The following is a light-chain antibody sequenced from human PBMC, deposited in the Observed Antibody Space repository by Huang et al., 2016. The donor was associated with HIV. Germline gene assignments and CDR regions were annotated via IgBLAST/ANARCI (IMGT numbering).Light chain of an antibody. CDR2: GAS. V-gene: IGKV3-15*01. CDR3: QQYNNWPPWT. CDR1: QSVSSN. J-gene: IGKJ1*01. Sequence: EIVMTQSPATLSVSPGESATLSCRASQSVSSNLAWYQHKPGQAPRHLIYGASTRATGIPAGLSGSGSGTEFTLTISSRQSADFAVYYCQQYNNWPPWTFGQGTNVELK.